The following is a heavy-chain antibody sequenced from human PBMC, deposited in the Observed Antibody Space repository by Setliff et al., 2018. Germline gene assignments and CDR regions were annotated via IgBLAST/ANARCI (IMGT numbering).Heavy chain of an antibody. V-gene: IGHV1-18*01. CDR1: GGTFSSYG. CDR3: ARVPRLEWLLPTFDS. CDR2: ISGYNGNT. D-gene: IGHD3-3*01. J-gene: IGHJ4*02. Sequence: ASVKVSCKTSGGTFSSYGFSWVRQAPGQGLEWMGWISGYNGNTDYAQNLQGRVTMTIDTSTSTAYMELRSLRSDDTAVYYCARVPRLEWLLPTFDSWGQGTLVTVSS.